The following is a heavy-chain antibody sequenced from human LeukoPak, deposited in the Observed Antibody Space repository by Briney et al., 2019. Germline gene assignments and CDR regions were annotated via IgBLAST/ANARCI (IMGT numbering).Heavy chain of an antibody. V-gene: IGHV4-34*01. CDR1: GGSFSGYY. CDR2: INHSGST. Sequence: PSETLSHTCAVYGGSFSGYYWSWIRQPPGKGLEWIGEINHSGSTNYNPSLKSRVTISVDTSKNQFSLKLSSVTAADTAVYYCARGYDFWSRYYYGMDVWGQGTTVTVSS. J-gene: IGHJ6*02. CDR3: ARGYDFWSRYYYGMDV. D-gene: IGHD3-3*01.